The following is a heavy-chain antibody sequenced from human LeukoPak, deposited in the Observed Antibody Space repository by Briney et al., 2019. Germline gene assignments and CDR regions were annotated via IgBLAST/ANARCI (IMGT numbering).Heavy chain of an antibody. Sequence: NPGGSLRLSCAASGFTFSSYSMNWVRQAPGKGLECVSPISSSSSYIYYSYSVKGLFTISRDNANNSLYLQINSLRAEDTAVYYCARHHSASGIPFDYWGPGTLVTVSP. J-gene: IGHJ4*02. V-gene: IGHV3-21*01. D-gene: IGHD1-14*01. CDR2: ISSSSSYI. CDR1: GFTFSSYS. CDR3: ARHHSASGIPFDY.